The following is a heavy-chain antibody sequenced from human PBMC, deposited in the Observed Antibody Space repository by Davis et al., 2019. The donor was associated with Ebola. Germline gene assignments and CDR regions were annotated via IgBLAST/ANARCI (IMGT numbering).Heavy chain of an antibody. J-gene: IGHJ2*01. Sequence: GESLKISCAASGLTFSSYGMHWVRQAPGKGLEWVIFISYDGSNKYYADSVKGRFTISRDNSKNTLYLQMNSLRAEDTAVYYCAKEKTTVTTFWYFDLWGRGTLVTVSS. CDR1: GLTFSSYG. CDR3: AKEKTTVTTFWYFDL. V-gene: IGHV3-30*18. D-gene: IGHD4-17*01. CDR2: ISYDGSNK.